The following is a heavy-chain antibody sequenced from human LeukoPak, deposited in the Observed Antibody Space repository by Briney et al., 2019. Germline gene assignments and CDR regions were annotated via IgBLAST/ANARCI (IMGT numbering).Heavy chain of an antibody. J-gene: IGHJ4*02. V-gene: IGHV3-23*01. Sequence: PGASLRLSCAASGFTFSNYAMSWVRQAPGKGLEWVSAITGSGGGTYYADSVKGRFTISRDNSKNTLYLQMNSLRAEDTAAYYCAKWGDYDVLTGYYDPDYWGQGTLVTVSS. D-gene: IGHD3-9*01. CDR1: GFTFSNYA. CDR3: AKWGDYDVLTGYYDPDY. CDR2: ITGSGGGT.